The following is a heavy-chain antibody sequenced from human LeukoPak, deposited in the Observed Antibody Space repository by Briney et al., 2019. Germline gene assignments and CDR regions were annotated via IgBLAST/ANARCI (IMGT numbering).Heavy chain of an antibody. V-gene: IGHV4-59*08. Sequence: PSETLSLTCTVSGGSISSYYWSWIRQPPGKGLEWIGYIYYSGSTNYNPPLKSRVTISVDTSKNQFSLKLSSVTAADTAVYYCASYYYDSSGYYFSNYWGQGTLVTVSS. CDR1: GGSISSYY. J-gene: IGHJ4*02. D-gene: IGHD3-22*01. CDR2: IYYSGST. CDR3: ASYYYDSSGYYFSNY.